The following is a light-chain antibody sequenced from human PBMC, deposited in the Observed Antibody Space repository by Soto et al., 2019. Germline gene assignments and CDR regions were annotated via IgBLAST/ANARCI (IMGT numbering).Light chain of an antibody. J-gene: IGLJ2*01. CDR2: TND. CDR1: STNVSVNP. CDR3: AAWDDSLYGLV. V-gene: IGLV1-44*01. Sequence: QSVLTQPPSTSGTPGQRVTISCSGSSTNVSVNPVNWYQQFPGTAPRLLIYTNDQRPSGVPGRFSGSKSGTTASLDISGLQSDDEADYYCAAWDDSLYGLVFGGGTKLTVL.